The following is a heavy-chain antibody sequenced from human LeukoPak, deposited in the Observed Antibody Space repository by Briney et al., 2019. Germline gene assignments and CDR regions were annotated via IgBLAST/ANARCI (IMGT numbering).Heavy chain of an antibody. V-gene: IGHV3-23*01. CDR1: GFTFTNVV. CDR3: AKKGSPYGSGSYYGFDY. J-gene: IGHJ4*02. D-gene: IGHD3-10*01. CDR2: VSGSAGSGST. Sequence: GGSLRLSCAASGFTFTNVVMSCVRQALGEGLEWVSAVSGSAGSGSTYYAESVKGSFTSSRDNSKNTLYLQTNNLRAADTAVYYCAKKGSPYGSGSYYGFDYWGQGTLVTVSS.